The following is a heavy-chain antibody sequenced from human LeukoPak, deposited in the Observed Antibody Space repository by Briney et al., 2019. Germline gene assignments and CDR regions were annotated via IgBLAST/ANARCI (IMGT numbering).Heavy chain of an antibody. V-gene: IGHV1-18*01. Sequence: ASVKVSWKASGYTFTSYGISWVRQAPGQGLEWMGWISAYNGNTNYAQKLQGRVTMTTDTSTSTAYMELRSLRSDDTAVYYCARDRRYGDYGYYFDYWGQGTLVTVSS. J-gene: IGHJ4*02. D-gene: IGHD4-17*01. CDR1: GYTFTSYG. CDR3: ARDRRYGDYGYYFDY. CDR2: ISAYNGNT.